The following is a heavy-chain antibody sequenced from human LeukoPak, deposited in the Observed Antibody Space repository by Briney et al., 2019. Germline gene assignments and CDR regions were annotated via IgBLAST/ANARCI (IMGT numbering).Heavy chain of an antibody. CDR3: ARGGYYCDSSGYYHDAFDI. V-gene: IGHV3-53*01. Sequence: PGGSLRLCCAASGFAVSSNYMNWVRQAAGKGLKWVSIIYSGGGTYYANSVRGRFTISRDNSKNTLYLQMNSLRDEDTAVYYCARGGYYCDSSGYYHDAFDIWGQGTMVTVSS. CDR1: GFAVSSNY. J-gene: IGHJ3*02. CDR2: IYSGGGT. D-gene: IGHD3-22*01.